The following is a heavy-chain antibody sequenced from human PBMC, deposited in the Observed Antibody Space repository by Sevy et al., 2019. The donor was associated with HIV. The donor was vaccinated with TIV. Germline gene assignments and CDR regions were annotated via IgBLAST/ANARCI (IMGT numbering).Heavy chain of an antibody. CDR2: INWNGGIT. V-gene: IGHV3-20*04. D-gene: IGHD6-13*01. CDR1: GFTFGDYG. CDR3: ARGIAPRWYFDL. J-gene: IGHJ2*01. Sequence: GGSLRLSCAGSGFTFGDYGMSWVRQAPGKGLEWVSGINWNGGITGYADSVKGRFTISRDNAKNSLYLQMNSLRAEDTALYYCARGIAPRWYFDLWGRGTLVTVSS.